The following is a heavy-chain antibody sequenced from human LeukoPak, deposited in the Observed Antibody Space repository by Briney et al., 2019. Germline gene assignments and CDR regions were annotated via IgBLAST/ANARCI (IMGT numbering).Heavy chain of an antibody. V-gene: IGHV3-48*01. Sequence: GGSLRLSCAASGFTFSSYSMNWVRQAPGKGPEWVSYISSSSRTIYYADSVKGRFTISRDNAKNSLYLQMNSLRAEDTAVYYCARGSRGQQLKYWGQGTLVTVSS. J-gene: IGHJ4*02. CDR1: GFTFSSYS. CDR2: ISSSSRTI. D-gene: IGHD6-13*01. CDR3: ARGSRGQQLKY.